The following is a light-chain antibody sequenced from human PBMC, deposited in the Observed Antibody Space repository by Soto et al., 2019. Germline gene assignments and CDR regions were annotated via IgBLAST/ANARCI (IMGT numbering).Light chain of an antibody. CDR3: QQYSSSSYT. Sequence: IVLTQSPGTLSLSPGERDTLSCRASQSISTNFLAWYQHKPGQAPRLLIFGASRRAPGIPDRFSGSGSGTDFTLSISGLEPEDFAVYYCQQYSSSSYTFGQGTKLDIK. CDR1: QSISTNF. J-gene: IGKJ2*01. CDR2: GAS. V-gene: IGKV3-20*01.